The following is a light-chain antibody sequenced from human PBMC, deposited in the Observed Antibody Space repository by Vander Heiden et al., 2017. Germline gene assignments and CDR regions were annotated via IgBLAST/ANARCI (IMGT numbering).Light chain of an antibody. CDR2: AGA. CDR3: QQSYSTPLV. Sequence: DIQMTQFPSSLTASVGDRVTISCRASQNIDGIVNWNQQKPGKAPKLLIFAGASLQTGVPSRFSGRASGTHFTLTISGLQPDDFASYYCQQSYSTPLVFGGGTKVEVK. J-gene: IGKJ4*01. V-gene: IGKV1-39*01. CDR1: QNIDGI.